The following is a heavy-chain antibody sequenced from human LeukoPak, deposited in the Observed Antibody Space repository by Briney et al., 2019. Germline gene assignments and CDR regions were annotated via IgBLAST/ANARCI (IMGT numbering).Heavy chain of an antibody. D-gene: IGHD3-10*02. V-gene: IGHV3-11*04. Sequence: GGSLRLSCAASGLRFSDYYVSWIRQAPGKGLQWVSYISSGGDIMHYADSVKGRFTSSRDNAKNSGYLQMNSLKPEDTAVYYCAELGITMIGGVWGKGTTVTISS. J-gene: IGHJ6*04. CDR2: ISSGGDIM. CDR3: AELGITMIGGV. CDR1: GLRFSDYY.